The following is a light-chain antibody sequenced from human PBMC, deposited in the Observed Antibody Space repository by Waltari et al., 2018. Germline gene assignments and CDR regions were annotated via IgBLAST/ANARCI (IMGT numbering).Light chain of an antibody. CDR1: SSEVGGYHY. V-gene: IGLV2-14*01. Sequence: QSALTQPASVSGSPGQSITIPCTGTSSEVGGYHYVSWYQQHPGKAPKLMIYDVSNRPSGVSNRFSGSKSGNTASLTISGLQAEDEADYYCSSYTSTDVVFGGGTKLTVL. J-gene: IGLJ2*01. CDR2: DVS. CDR3: SSYTSTDVV.